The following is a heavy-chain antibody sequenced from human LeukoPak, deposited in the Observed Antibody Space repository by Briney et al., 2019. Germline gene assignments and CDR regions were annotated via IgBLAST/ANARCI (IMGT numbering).Heavy chain of an antibody. CDR1: GFTFSDYY. Sequence: PGGSLRLSCAASGFTFSDYYMSWIRQAPGKGLEWVSYISSSGSTIYYADSVKGRFTISRDNSKNTLYLQMNSLRPEDTAVYYCARDPQRYSYVYYFDYWGQGTLVTVSS. CDR3: ARDPQRYSYVYYFDY. V-gene: IGHV3-11*04. J-gene: IGHJ4*02. D-gene: IGHD5-18*01. CDR2: ISSSGSTI.